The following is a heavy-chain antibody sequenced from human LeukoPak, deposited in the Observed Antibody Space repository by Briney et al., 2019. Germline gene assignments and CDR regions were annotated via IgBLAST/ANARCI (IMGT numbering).Heavy chain of an antibody. V-gene: IGHV3-53*01. CDR2: IYSGGST. CDR3: AKEGAYAALNA. Sequence: TGGSLRLSCAASGFTVSSNYMSWVRQAPGKGLEWVSVIYSGGSTYYADSVRGRFTISRDNSKNTLYLQMNSLRAEDTAVYYCAKEGAYAALNAWGQGTLVSVSS. J-gene: IGHJ5*02. D-gene: IGHD1-26*01. CDR1: GFTVSSNY.